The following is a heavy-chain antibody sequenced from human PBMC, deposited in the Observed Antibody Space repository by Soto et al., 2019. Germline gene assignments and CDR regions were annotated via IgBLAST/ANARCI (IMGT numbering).Heavy chain of an antibody. CDR1: GGAISSSTW. J-gene: IGHJ6*02. Sequence: QVQLQESGPGLVKPSGTLSLTCAVSGGAISSSTWWSWVRQPPGKGLEWIGEIFHNGNTYSNPSLTGRVTMSVDKSKNQFSLNLNSVTAADTAVYYCASRTYAMDVWGQGTTVTVS. CDR2: IFHNGNT. V-gene: IGHV4-4*02. CDR3: ASRTYAMDV.